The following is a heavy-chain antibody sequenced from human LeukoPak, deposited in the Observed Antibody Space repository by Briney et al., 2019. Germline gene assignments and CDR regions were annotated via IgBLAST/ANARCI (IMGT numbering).Heavy chain of an antibody. CDR1: GFIFSDYG. CDR3: ARALAGDIAAAGPDFDY. CDR2: IRFDGSNK. V-gene: IGHV3-30*02. D-gene: IGHD6-13*01. Sequence: QPGGSLRLSCAASGFIFSDYGMHWVRQAPGKGLEWVAFIRFDGSNKFYVDSVKGRFTISRDNSKNTLYLQMNSLRAEDTAVYYCARALAGDIAAAGPDFDYWGQGTLVTVSS. J-gene: IGHJ4*02.